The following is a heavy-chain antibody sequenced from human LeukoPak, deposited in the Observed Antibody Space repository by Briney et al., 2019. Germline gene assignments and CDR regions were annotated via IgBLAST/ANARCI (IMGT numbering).Heavy chain of an antibody. CDR2: LTGSGCST. CDR1: GFTFSSYA. J-gene: IGHJ4*02. D-gene: IGHD6-19*01. Sequence: PGGSLRLSCAASGFTFSSYAMSWVRQAPGKGLEWLSALTGSGCSTYYADSVKGRFTISRDNSMNTLSLQMNSLRAEDTALYYCAKDRYSSGRVFDYWGQGTLVTVSS. CDR3: AKDRYSSGRVFDY. V-gene: IGHV3-23*01.